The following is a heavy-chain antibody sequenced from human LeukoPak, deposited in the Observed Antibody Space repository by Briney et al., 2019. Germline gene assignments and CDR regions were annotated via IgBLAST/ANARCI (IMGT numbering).Heavy chain of an antibody. Sequence: ASVKVSCKASGITFTSYYIHWVRQAPGRGLEWMGKINPSGTITTYAPKYQDRVTVTKDTSTNTVYMELSSLRSDDTAVYYCALIAPPHNWGQGTLVTVSS. J-gene: IGHJ4*02. V-gene: IGHV1-46*01. CDR2: INPSGTIT. D-gene: IGHD6-13*01. CDR3: ALIAPPHN. CDR1: GITFTSYY.